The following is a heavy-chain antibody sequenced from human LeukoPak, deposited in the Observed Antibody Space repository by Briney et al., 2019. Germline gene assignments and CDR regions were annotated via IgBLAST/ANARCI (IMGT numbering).Heavy chain of an antibody. CDR3: ARANFLYCSSSTCLFDY. CDR2: IDPNDGDT. J-gene: IGHJ4*02. D-gene: IGHD2-2*01. CDR1: GYTFTDYY. V-gene: IGHV1-2*02. Sequence: VASVKVSCKASGYTFTDYYMHWVRQAPGQGFEWMGWIDPNDGDTNYAQKFQGRVTMTRDTSISTAHMEVSRLRPDDTAVYYCARANFLYCSSSTCLFDYWGQGTLVTVSS.